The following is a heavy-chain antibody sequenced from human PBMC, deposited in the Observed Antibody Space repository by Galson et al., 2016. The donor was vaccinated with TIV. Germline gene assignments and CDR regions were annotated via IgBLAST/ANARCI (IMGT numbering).Heavy chain of an antibody. V-gene: IGHV1-69*10. CDR2: IIPHVGIA. D-gene: IGHD2-21*02. Sequence: SVKVSCKVSGGTFSSNIINWIRQAPGQGLEWMGGIIPHVGIANYAQRLKGRVTITADKSTNTAYMELSSLRSEDTAMYYCATFAACGGDCDYFDYWGQGTLVTVSS. CDR3: ATFAACGGDCDYFDY. CDR1: GGTFSSNI. J-gene: IGHJ4*02.